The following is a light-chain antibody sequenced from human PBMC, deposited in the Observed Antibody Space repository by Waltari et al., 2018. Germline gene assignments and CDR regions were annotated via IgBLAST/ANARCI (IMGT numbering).Light chain of an antibody. CDR2: NTN. V-gene: IGLV1-44*01. J-gene: IGLJ2*01. Sequence: QSVLTQPPSASGTPGQRVSISCSGSTSNIGSNAVSWYQHLPRAAPRLLIYNTNQRPSGGPGRFSGSKSGTSASLAISGLQSEDECDYYCAAWDDNLNGPVFGGGTKLTVL. CDR3: AAWDDNLNGPV. CDR1: TSNIGSNA.